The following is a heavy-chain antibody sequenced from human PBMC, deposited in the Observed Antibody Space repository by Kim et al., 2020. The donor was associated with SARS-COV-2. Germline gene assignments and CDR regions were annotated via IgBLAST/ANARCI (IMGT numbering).Heavy chain of an antibody. CDR2: IYYSGST. V-gene: IGHV4-39*01. CDR3: ARQRRGITMVRGVIHWFDP. J-gene: IGHJ5*02. CDR1: GGSISSSSYY. D-gene: IGHD3-10*01. Sequence: SETLSLTCTVSGGSISSSSYYWGWIRQPPGKGLEWIGSIYYSGSTYYNPSLKSRVTISVDTFKNQFSLKLSSVTAADTAVYYCARQRRGITMVRGVIHWFDPWGQGTLVTVSS.